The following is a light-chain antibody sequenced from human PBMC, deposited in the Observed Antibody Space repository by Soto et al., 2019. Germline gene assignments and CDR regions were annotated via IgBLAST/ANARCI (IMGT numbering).Light chain of an antibody. CDR2: DAS. V-gene: IGKV1-5*02. J-gene: IGKJ1*01. Sequence: DIQMTQSPSTLSASAGDRVTIICRASQSVSSWLAWYQQKPGKAPKLLIYDASNLQSGVPSRFSGGGSGTEFTLTISSLQPDDFATYYCQQYNIYSWTFGQGTKVDIK. CDR1: QSVSSW. CDR3: QQYNIYSWT.